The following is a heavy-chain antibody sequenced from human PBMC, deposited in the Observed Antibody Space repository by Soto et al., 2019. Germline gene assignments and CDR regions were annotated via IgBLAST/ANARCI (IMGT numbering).Heavy chain of an antibody. D-gene: IGHD3-3*01. V-gene: IGHV3-30-3*01. CDR1: GFTFSSYA. J-gene: IGHJ4*02. Sequence: QVQLVESGGGVVKPGRSLRLSCAASGFTFSSYAMHWVRQAPGTGLERVAVISYDGSNKYYADSVKGRFTISRDNSKNTRYLQMNSLSAADTAVYYCARDPGGTDFAEWTYYFDYWGQGTLVTVSS. CDR3: ARDPGGTDFAEWTYYFDY. CDR2: ISYDGSNK.